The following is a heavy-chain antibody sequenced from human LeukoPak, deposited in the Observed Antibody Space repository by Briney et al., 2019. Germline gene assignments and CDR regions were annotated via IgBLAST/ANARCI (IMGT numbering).Heavy chain of an antibody. CDR1: GFTLRSYS. J-gene: IGHJ4*02. V-gene: IGHV3-48*01. D-gene: IGHD3-3*01. CDR3: ARDRISIFGVVNFPGQSDY. Sequence: GGSLRLSCAASGFTLRSYSMNWVRQAPGKGLGWISYISSSGNIVSYADSVKGRFTISRDNAKNSLYLQMNSLRAEDTAVYYCARDRISIFGVVNFPGQSDYWGQGTLVTVSS. CDR2: ISSSGNIV.